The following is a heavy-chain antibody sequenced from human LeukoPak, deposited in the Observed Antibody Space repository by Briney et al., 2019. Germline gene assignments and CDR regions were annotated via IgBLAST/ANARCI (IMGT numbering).Heavy chain of an antibody. CDR3: ARVSPQQAAPDY. Sequence: GGSLRLSCAASGFTFSDYYMSWIRQAPGKGLEWVSYISSSAISIYYEDSVKGRFTISGDNAQNSLYLQMNSLRAEDTAVYYCARVSPQQAAPDYWGQGTLVTVSS. V-gene: IGHV3-11*04. CDR2: ISSSAISI. CDR1: GFTFSDYY. J-gene: IGHJ4*02. D-gene: IGHD6-13*01.